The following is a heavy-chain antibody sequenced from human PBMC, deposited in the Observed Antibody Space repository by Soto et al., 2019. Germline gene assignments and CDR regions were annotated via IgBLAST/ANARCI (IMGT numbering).Heavy chain of an antibody. CDR2: ISGSGGST. D-gene: IGHD3-3*01. CDR3: ANIGPPGLRFLEWLSVDLFGSDY. Sequence: PGGSLRLSCAASGFTFSSYAMSWVRQAPGKGLEWVSAISGSGGSTYYADSVKGRFTISRDNSKNTLYLQMNSLRAEDTAVYYCANIGPPGLRFLEWLSVDLFGSDYWGQGTLVTVSS. CDR1: GFTFSSYA. V-gene: IGHV3-23*01. J-gene: IGHJ4*02.